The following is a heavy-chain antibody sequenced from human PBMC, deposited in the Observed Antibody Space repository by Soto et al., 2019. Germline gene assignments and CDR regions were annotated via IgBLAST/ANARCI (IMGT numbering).Heavy chain of an antibody. CDR3: ARSLSISPDY. V-gene: IGHV3-11*04. J-gene: IGHJ4*02. CDR1: GFTFSDYY. D-gene: IGHD4-4*01. CDR2: ISSSGGTI. Sequence: GGSLRLSCAASGFTFSDYYMSWIRQAPGKGLEWVSYISSSGGTIYYADSVKGRFTISRDNVKNTLYLQMNILRAEDTAVYFCARSLSISPDYWGQGTLVTVSS.